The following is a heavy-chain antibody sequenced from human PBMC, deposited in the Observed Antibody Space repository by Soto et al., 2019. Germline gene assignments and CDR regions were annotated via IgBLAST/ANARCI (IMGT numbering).Heavy chain of an antibody. J-gene: IGHJ4*02. Sequence: ESGGGVVQPGRSLRLSCAASGFTFSSYAMHWVRQAPGKGLEWVAVISYDGSNKYYADSVKGRFTISRDNSKNTLYLQMNSLRAEDTAVYYCARATVVTPVNFDYWGQGTLVTVSS. CDR3: ARATVVTPVNFDY. CDR1: GFTFSSYA. D-gene: IGHD2-21*02. CDR2: ISYDGSNK. V-gene: IGHV3-30-3*01.